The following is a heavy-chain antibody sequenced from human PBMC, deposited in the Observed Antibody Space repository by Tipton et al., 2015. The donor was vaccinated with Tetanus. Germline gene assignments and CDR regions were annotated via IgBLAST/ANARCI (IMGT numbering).Heavy chain of an antibody. Sequence: VQLVQSGGEVKKPGESLKISCKGSGYIFNNYWIGWVRRKPGKGLEWMGIIYPGDSDTRYSPSFQGQVTISVDKSINTAYLQWSSLKASDTSMFYCARAHCTDGVCNFDFWGQGALVTVAS. D-gene: IGHD2-8*01. CDR1: GYIFNNYW. CDR2: IYPGDSDT. J-gene: IGHJ4*02. CDR3: ARAHCTDGVCNFDF. V-gene: IGHV5-51*01.